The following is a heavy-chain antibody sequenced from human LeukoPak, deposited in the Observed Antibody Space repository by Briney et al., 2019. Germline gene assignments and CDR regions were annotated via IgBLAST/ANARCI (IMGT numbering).Heavy chain of an antibody. J-gene: IGHJ3*02. D-gene: IGHD5-12*01. CDR2: IKPDESEK. Sequence: GGSLRLSCAASGFSFSGSWMSWVRQAPGKGLEWVAHIKPDESEKFYMDSVKGRYTVSRDNAKSLVFLLMNSLRAEDTAVYYCARARSYSFDIWGQGTMVTVSS. CDR1: GFSFSGSW. V-gene: IGHV3-7*01. CDR3: ARARSYSFDI.